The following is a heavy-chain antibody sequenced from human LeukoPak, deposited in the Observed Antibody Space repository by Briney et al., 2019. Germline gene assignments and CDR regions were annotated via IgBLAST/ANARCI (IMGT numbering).Heavy chain of an antibody. CDR1: GGSFSGYY. CDR3: ATVGSCTSLNWFDP. CDR2: INHSGST. Sequence: SETLSLTCAVYGGSFSGYYWSWIRQPPGKGLEWIGEINHSGSTNYNPSLKSRVTISVDTSKNQFSLKLSSVTAADTAVYYCATVGSCTSLNWFDPWGQGTLVTVSS. J-gene: IGHJ5*02. V-gene: IGHV4-34*01. D-gene: IGHD2-2*01.